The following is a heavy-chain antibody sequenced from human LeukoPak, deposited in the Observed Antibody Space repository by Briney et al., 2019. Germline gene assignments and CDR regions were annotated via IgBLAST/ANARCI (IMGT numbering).Heavy chain of an antibody. Sequence: SVKVSCKASGGTFSSYAISWVRQAPGQGLEWMGGIIPIFGTANYAQKFQGRVTITADESTSTAYMELSGLRSEDTAVYYCARAQYYYDSSGYRNFDYWGQGTLVTVSS. V-gene: IGHV1-69*13. CDR2: IIPIFGTA. D-gene: IGHD3-22*01. CDR1: GGTFSSYA. CDR3: ARAQYYYDSSGYRNFDY. J-gene: IGHJ4*02.